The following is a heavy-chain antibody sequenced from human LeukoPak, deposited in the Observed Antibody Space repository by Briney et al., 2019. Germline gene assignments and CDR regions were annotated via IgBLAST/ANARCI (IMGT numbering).Heavy chain of an antibody. CDR1: GGTFSSYA. CDR2: IIPIFGTA. Sequence: SVKVSCKASGGTFSSYAISWVRQAPGQGLEWMGGIIPIFGTANYAQKFQGRVTITTDESTSTAYMGLSSLRSEDTAVYYCARVGYCSGGSCYSVWFDPWGQGTLVTVSS. D-gene: IGHD2-15*01. V-gene: IGHV1-69*05. CDR3: ARVGYCSGGSCYSVWFDP. J-gene: IGHJ5*02.